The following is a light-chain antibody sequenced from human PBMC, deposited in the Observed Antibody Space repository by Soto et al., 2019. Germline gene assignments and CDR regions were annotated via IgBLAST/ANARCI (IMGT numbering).Light chain of an antibody. Sequence: EIVLTQSPGTRSLSPGERATLSCRASQSVSSSYLAWYQQKPGQAPRLLIYGASSRATGIPDRFSGSGSGTDFTLTISRLEPEDFAVYYCQQYGSWTFGQGTK. J-gene: IGKJ1*01. CDR3: QQYGSWT. CDR2: GAS. CDR1: QSVSSSY. V-gene: IGKV3-20*01.